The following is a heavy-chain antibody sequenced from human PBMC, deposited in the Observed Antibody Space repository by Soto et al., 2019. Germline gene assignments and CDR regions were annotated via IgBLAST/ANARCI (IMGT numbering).Heavy chain of an antibody. CDR1: GFNFGAFS. D-gene: IGHD7-27*01. V-gene: IGHV3-21*01. CDR2: IDPTSTEI. J-gene: IGHJ4*02. Sequence: EVQLVESGGGLVKPGESPRLSCTASGFNFGAFSLSWVRQAPGKGLEWVSSIDPTSTEIHYADSVEGRFSVYRDSTKNSLYLQMISLRFEDTGVYYCARDYLTGDPREAFDSWGQGTLVTVSS. CDR3: ARDYLTGDPREAFDS.